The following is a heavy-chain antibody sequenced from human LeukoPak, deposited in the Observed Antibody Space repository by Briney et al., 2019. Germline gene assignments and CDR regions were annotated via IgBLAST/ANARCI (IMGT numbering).Heavy chain of an antibody. D-gene: IGHD2-15*01. CDR1: GFTFRSYW. J-gene: IGHJ4*02. V-gene: IGHV3-7*03. CDR2: IKQDGSEK. Sequence: GGSLRLSCAASGFTFRSYWMSWVRQAPGKELEWVANIKQDGSEKYYVDSVKGRFTISRDNAKNSLYLQMNSLRAEDTTVYYCAGDGGPFDFWGQGTLVTVSS. CDR3: AGDGGPFDF.